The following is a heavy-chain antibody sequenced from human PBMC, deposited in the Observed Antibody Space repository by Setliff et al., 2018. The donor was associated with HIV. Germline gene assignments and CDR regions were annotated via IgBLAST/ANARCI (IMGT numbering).Heavy chain of an antibody. CDR3: AREGLLVTTVGGAYWYHGMDV. D-gene: IGHD4-4*01. Sequence: SVKVSCKASGGSFNILGFTWVRQAPGQGLEWVGGIIPVVDAPIYAQRFQGRVVITADKSTGTAYMQLGSLKFEDTAVYYCAREGLLVTTVGGAYWYHGMDVWGQGTTVTVSS. CDR1: GGSFNILG. J-gene: IGHJ6*02. V-gene: IGHV1-69*06. CDR2: IIPVVDAP.